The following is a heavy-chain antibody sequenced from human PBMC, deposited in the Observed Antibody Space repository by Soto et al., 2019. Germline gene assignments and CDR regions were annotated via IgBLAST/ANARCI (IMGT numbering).Heavy chain of an antibody. D-gene: IGHD2-2*01. V-gene: IGHV3-30*18. CDR2: ISDTGSSH. J-gene: IGHJ4*02. CDR3: AKDRGGDCPDNSCYFGADY. Sequence: VQLVESGGTVVQPGGSLRLSCVGSGFTFSSYGMHWVRQAPGKGLECVAVISDTGSSHYYAASVEGRFTISRENSKNTLSLHMDRLIVEDTAVYYCAKDRGGDCPDNSCYFGADYWGQGTPVTVSS. CDR1: GFTFSSYG.